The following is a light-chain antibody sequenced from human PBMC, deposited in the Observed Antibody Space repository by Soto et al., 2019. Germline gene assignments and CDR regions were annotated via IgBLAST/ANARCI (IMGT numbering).Light chain of an antibody. CDR3: AARDDSLNAVI. Sequence: QAVVTHPPSASGTPGQRVTISCSGSSSNIGSHSVDWYQQLPGTAPRLLIYRNNQRPSGVPDRFSGSNSGTSASLAISGLQSEDVADYYCAARDDSLNAVIFGGGTKLTVL. CDR2: RNN. CDR1: SSNIGSHS. V-gene: IGLV1-44*01. J-gene: IGLJ2*01.